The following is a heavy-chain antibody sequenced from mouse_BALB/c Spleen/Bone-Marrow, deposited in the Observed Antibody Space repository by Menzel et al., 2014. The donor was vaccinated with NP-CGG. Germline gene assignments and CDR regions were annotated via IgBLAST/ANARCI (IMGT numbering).Heavy chain of an antibody. D-gene: IGHD2-1*01. CDR1: GFDFSRYW. CDR3: ARQGYYGKGDY. Sequence: VQLQQSGGGLVQPGGSLKLSCAASGFDFSRYWMSWVRQAPGKGLEWIGEINPDSSTINYTPSLKDKFIISRDNAKNTLYLQMSKVRSGDTALYYCARQGYYGKGDYWGQGTTLTVSS. CDR2: INPDSSTI. V-gene: IGHV4-1*02. J-gene: IGHJ2*01.